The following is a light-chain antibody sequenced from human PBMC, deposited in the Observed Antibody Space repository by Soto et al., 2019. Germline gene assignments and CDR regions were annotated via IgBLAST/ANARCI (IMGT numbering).Light chain of an antibody. CDR1: RSDVGGFNY. J-gene: IGLJ1*01. V-gene: IGLV2-14*01. CDR2: EVN. Sequence: QSVLTQPASVSGSPGQSVTISCTGTRSDVGGFNYVSWYQQQPGKAPKLVIFEVNNRPSGISNRFFGSKSDNTASLTISGLQAEDEADYYCSSFTSGTSRYVFGTGTKLTVL. CDR3: SSFTSGTSRYV.